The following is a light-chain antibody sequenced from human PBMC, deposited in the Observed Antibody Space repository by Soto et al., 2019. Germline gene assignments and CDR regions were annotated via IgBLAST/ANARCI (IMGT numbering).Light chain of an antibody. CDR3: SSYTSRSTLV. CDR1: SSDVGGYNY. V-gene: IGLV2-14*01. Sequence: QSVLTQPASVSGSPGQSITISCTGTSSDVGGYNYVSWYQQHPGKAPKLTIYDVSNRPSGVSNRFSGSKSGNTASLTISGLQAEDEADYYCSSYTSRSTLVFGGGTKVTVL. CDR2: DVS. J-gene: IGLJ2*01.